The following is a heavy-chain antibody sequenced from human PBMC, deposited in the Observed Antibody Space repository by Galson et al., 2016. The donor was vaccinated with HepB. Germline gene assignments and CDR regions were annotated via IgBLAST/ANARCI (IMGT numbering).Heavy chain of an antibody. J-gene: IGHJ4*02. V-gene: IGHV3-23*01. D-gene: IGHD2-2*03. CDR1: GFISKTFG. CDR3: ASDPSHWIENPFAL. CDR2: ICGSCGGI. Sequence: SLRLSCAASGFISKTFGMTWVRQAPGKGLEWVSTICGSCGGIDYADSVQGRFTISRDNSKNTLSLQMNSLRAEDTATYYCASDPSHWIENPFALWGQGTLVTVSS.